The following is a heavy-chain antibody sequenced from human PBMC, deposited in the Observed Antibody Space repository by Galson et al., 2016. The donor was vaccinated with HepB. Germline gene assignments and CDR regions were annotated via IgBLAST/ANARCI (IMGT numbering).Heavy chain of an antibody. J-gene: IGHJ6*02. CDR2: ISSSSNTI. D-gene: IGHD5-18*01. V-gene: IGHV3-48*02. CDR3: ARDLGRSAMASFYYYAMDV. Sequence: SLRLSCAASGFIFSSYSMNWVRQAPGKGLEWVSYISSSSNTIYYADSVKGRFTISRDNAKNSLYLQMNSLRDADTAVYYCARDLGRSAMASFYYYAMDVWGQGTTVSVSS. CDR1: GFIFSSYS.